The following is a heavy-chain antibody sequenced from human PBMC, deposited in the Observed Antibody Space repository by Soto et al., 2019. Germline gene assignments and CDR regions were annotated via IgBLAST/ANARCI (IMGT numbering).Heavy chain of an antibody. V-gene: IGHV4-59*01. J-gene: IGHJ5*02. CDR2: IYYSGST. CDR1: GGSISSYY. CDR3: ARTAPRHASSGWYWFDP. Sequence: PSETLSLTCTVSGGSISSYYWSWIRQPPGKGLEWIGYIYYSGSTNYNPSLKSRVTISVDTSKSQFSLKLSSLTAADTAAYYCARTAPRHASSGWYWFDPWGQGTLVTVYS. D-gene: IGHD6-19*01.